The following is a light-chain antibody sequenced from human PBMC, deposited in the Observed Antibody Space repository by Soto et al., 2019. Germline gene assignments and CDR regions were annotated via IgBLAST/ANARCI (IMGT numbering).Light chain of an antibody. J-gene: IGLJ1*01. Sequence: QSVLTQPASVSGSPGQSITISCTGTSSDVGNYNYVSWYQHHPGKAPKLMIYELSDRPSGVSNRFSGSKSANTASLTISGLQAEDEADYYCSSYTSSSTLVFGTGTKVTVL. CDR1: SSDVGNYNY. CDR2: ELS. CDR3: SSYTSSSTLV. V-gene: IGLV2-14*01.